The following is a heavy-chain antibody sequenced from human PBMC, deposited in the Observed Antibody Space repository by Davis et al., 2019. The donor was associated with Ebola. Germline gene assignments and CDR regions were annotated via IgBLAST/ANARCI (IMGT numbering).Heavy chain of an antibody. J-gene: IGHJ4*02. CDR3: AGVASYGDYFDD. CDR2: INHSGST. Sequence: SQTLSPTCAAYAGSFSGYYWSWIRQPPGKGLEWIGEINHSGSTNYNPSLKSRVTISVDTSKNQFSLKLSSVTAADTAVYYCAGVASYGDYFDDWGLGTLVTVSS. CDR1: AGSFSGYY. D-gene: IGHD4-17*01. V-gene: IGHV4-34*01.